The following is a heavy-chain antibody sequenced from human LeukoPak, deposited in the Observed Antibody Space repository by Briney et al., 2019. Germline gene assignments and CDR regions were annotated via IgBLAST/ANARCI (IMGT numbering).Heavy chain of an antibody. V-gene: IGHV4-34*01. CDR3: ARQRGNYGAFDI. Sequence: SETLSLTCAVSGGSFSGYYWSWIRQPPGKGLEWIGEINHSGSTNYNPSLKSRVTISVDTSKNQFSLKLSSVTAADTAVYYCARQRGNYGAFDIWGQGTMVTVSS. D-gene: IGHD4-11*01. CDR1: GGSFSGYY. CDR2: INHSGST. J-gene: IGHJ3*02.